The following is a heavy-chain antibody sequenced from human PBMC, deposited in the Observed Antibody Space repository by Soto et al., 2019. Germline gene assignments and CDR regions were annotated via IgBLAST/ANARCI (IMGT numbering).Heavy chain of an antibody. V-gene: IGHV3-23*01. CDR3: AKRGDIVEVSRTFVGYGMDV. J-gene: IGHJ6*02. Sequence: EVQLLESGGALVQPGGSLRLSCAASGFTFRNYAMSWVRQAPGKGLEWVSRISGNGGDINYADSVKGRFTISRDKSKNTLYLQMNSRRAEDTAVYYCAKRGDIVEVSRTFVGYGMDVWGQGTTVTVSS. CDR2: ISGNGGDI. CDR1: GFTFRNYA. D-gene: IGHD2-2*01.